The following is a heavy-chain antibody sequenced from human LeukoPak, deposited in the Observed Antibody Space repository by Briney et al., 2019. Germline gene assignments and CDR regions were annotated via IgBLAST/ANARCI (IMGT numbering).Heavy chain of an antibody. D-gene: IGHD3-3*01. V-gene: IGHV1-69*05. J-gene: IGHJ4*02. Sequence: SVRVSCKASGGTFSNYGFSWVRQAPGQGLEWMGGIIPIFGTANYAQKFQGRVTMTRDTSTSTVYMELSSLRSEDTAVYYCARGSSLTIFDSYYFDYWGQGTLVTVSS. CDR3: ARGSSLTIFDSYYFDY. CDR2: IIPIFGTA. CDR1: GGTFSNYG.